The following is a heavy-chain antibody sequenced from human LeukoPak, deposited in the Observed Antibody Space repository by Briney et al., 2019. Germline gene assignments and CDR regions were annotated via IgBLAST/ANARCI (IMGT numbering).Heavy chain of an antibody. D-gene: IGHD6-19*01. V-gene: IGHV3-49*04. J-gene: IGHJ4*02. CDR3: SRAYSTGWLGINDY. CDR2: IRNKANGGTA. Sequence: PGRSPRLSCTASGFTFSDYAVTWVRQAPGKGLEWVGFIRNKANGGTADYAASVKGRFTISRDDSKTIAYLQMDSLKTEDTAVYYCSRAYSTGWLGINDYWGREPWSPSPQ. CDR1: GFTFSDYA.